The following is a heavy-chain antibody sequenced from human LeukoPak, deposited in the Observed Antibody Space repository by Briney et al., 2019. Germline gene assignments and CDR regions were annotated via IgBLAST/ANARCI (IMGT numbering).Heavy chain of an antibody. CDR2: ISSSSSYI. V-gene: IGHV3-21*01. CDR1: GFTFSSYS. D-gene: IGHD2-2*01. J-gene: IGHJ4*02. Sequence: PGGSLRLSCAASGFTFSSYSMNWVRQAPGKGLEWVSSISSSSSYIYYADSVKGRFTISRDNAKNSLYLQMNSLRVEDTAVYYCARAPLVVPAAVDYWGQGTLVTVSS. CDR3: ARAPLVVPAAVDY.